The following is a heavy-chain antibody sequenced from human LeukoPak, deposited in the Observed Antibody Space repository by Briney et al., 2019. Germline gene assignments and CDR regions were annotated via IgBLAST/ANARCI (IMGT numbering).Heavy chain of an antibody. CDR1: GGSISSYY. J-gene: IGHJ4*02. V-gene: IGHV4-59*12. CDR2: IYYSGST. Sequence: SETLSLTCTVSGGSISSYYWSWIRQPPGKGLEWIGYIYYSGSTNYDPSLKSRVTISVDTSKNQFSLKLSSVTAADTAVYYCARGYYDSSGQFDYWGQGTLVTVSS. D-gene: IGHD3-22*01. CDR3: ARGYYDSSGQFDY.